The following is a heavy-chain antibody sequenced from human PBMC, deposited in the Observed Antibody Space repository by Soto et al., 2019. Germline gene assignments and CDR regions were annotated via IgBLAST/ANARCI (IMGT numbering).Heavy chain of an antibody. V-gene: IGHV4-30-4*01. CDR3: ARVLDSSSWIDY. D-gene: IGHD6-13*01. Sequence: PSETLSLTCTVSGGSISSGDYYWSWIRQPPGKGLEWIGYIYYSGSTYYNPSLKSRVTISVDTSKNQFSLKLSSVTAADTAVYYCARVLDSSSWIDYWGQGTLVTVSS. J-gene: IGHJ4*02. CDR1: GGSISSGDYY. CDR2: IYYSGST.